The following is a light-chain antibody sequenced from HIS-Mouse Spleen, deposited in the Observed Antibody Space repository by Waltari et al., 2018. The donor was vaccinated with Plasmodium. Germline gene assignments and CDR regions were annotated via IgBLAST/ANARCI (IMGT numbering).Light chain of an antibody. J-gene: IGKJ3*01. V-gene: IGKV3-15*01. CDR2: CAS. CDR3: QQYNNWSFT. Sequence: EIVMTQSPATLSVSPGERATLSCRASQGVSSNLPGYQQKPGQAPRLLIYCASTRATGIPARFSGSGSGTEFTLTISSLQSEDFAVYYCQQYNNWSFTFGPGTKVDIK. CDR1: QGVSSN.